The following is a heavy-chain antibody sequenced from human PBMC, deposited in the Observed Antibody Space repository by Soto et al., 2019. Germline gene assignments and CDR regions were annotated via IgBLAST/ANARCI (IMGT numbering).Heavy chain of an antibody. J-gene: IGHJ4*02. V-gene: IGHV1-3*01. D-gene: IGHD3-3*01. Sequence: ASVKVSCKASGYTFTSYAMHWVRQAPGQRLEWMGWINAGNGNTKYSQKFQGRVTITRDTSASTAYMELSSLRSEDAAVYYCARGISSYYDFWSGSQTLDYWGQGTLVTVSS. CDR2: INAGNGNT. CDR1: GYTFTSYA. CDR3: ARGISSYYDFWSGSQTLDY.